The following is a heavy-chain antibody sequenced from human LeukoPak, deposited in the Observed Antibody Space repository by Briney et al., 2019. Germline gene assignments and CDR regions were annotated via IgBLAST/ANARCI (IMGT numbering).Heavy chain of an antibody. CDR2: IYYSGST. J-gene: IGHJ4*02. CDR1: GGSISSYY. D-gene: IGHD5-24*01. Sequence: PETLSLTCTVSGGSISSYYWSWIRQPPGKGLEWIGYIYYSGSTNYNPSLKSRVTISVDTSKNQFSLKLSSVTAADTAVYYCARGVVELDYWGQGTLVTVSS. CDR3: ARGVVELDY. V-gene: IGHV4-59*01.